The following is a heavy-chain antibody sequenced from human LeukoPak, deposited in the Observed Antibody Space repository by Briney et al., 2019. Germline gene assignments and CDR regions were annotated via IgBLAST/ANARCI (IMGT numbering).Heavy chain of an antibody. V-gene: IGHV5-51*01. Sequence: PGESLKISCKGSGYSFTSYWIGWVRQMPGKGLEWMGIIYPGDSDTRYSPSFQGQVTISADKSISTAYLQWSSLKASDTAMYYCARQLEDYDILTGYSRIFDYWGQGTLVTVSS. CDR1: GYSFTSYW. CDR3: ARQLEDYDILTGYSRIFDY. D-gene: IGHD3-9*01. J-gene: IGHJ4*02. CDR2: IYPGDSDT.